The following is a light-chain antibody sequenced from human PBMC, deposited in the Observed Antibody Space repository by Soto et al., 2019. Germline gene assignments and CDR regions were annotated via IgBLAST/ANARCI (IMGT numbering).Light chain of an antibody. CDR3: HPYNSQSIT. V-gene: IGKV1-5*01. Sequence: DIQLIQSPATLSASVGDRITITCRASENIFKFLAWYQQRSGSAPNLLIYAASDLESGVPSRFSGSGSGTEFTLTIDNLQPDDFSTYYCHPYNSQSITFGGGTKVDVK. CDR2: AAS. CDR1: ENIFKF. J-gene: IGKJ4*01.